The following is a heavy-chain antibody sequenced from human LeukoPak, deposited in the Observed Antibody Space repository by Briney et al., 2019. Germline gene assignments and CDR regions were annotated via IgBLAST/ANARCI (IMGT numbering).Heavy chain of an antibody. D-gene: IGHD3-10*01. CDR2: ISGSGGST. V-gene: IGHV3-23*01. Sequence: GGSLRLSCAASGFTFSSYAMSWVRQAPGKGLEWVSAISGSGGSTYYADSVKGRFTISRDNSKNALYLQMNSLRAEDTAVYYCAKDCKALWTSDYWGQGTLVTVSS. CDR1: GFTFSSYA. J-gene: IGHJ4*02. CDR3: AKDCKALWTSDY.